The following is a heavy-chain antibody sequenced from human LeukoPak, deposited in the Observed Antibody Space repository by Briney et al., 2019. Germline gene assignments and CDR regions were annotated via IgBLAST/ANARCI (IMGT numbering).Heavy chain of an antibody. J-gene: IGHJ3*02. D-gene: IGHD6-19*01. CDR2: IYSGGST. CDR3: ARVRGWYRNAFDI. V-gene: IGHV3-53*01. CDR1: GFTVSSNY. Sequence: PGGSLRLSCAASGFTVSSNYMSWVRQAPGKGLEWVSVIYSGGSTYYADSVKGRFTISRDNSKNTLYLQMNSLRVEDTAVYYCARVRGWYRNAFDIWGQGTMVTVSS.